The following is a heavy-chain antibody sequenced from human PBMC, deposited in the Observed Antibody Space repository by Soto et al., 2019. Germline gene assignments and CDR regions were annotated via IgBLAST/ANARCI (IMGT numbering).Heavy chain of an antibody. CDR2: ISGSGGST. V-gene: IGHV3-23*01. D-gene: IGHD6-13*01. CDR1: GFTFSSYA. J-gene: IGHJ4*02. CDR3: AKVESSSWYEGYFDY. Sequence: PGGSLRLSCAASGFTFSSYAMSWVRQAPGKGLEWVSAISGSGGSTYYADSVEGRFTISRDNSKNTLYLQMNSLRAEDTAVYYCAKVESSSWYEGYFDYWGQGTLVTVSS.